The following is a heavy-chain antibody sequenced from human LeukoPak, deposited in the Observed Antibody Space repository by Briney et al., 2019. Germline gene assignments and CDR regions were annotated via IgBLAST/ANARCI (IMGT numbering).Heavy chain of an antibody. D-gene: IGHD2-2*01. CDR2: TYPGDSDT. CDR1: GSSTTSYW. V-gene: IGHV5-51*01. CDR3: ASFTSSHFDY. J-gene: IGHJ4*02. Sequence: GASLKICCDACGSSTTSYWLGGVRQLGRERVEWMGITYPGDSDTRYSPSFQGQVTSSADESISTAYLQWSSLKASDTAMYYCASFTSSHFDYWGQGTLVTVSS.